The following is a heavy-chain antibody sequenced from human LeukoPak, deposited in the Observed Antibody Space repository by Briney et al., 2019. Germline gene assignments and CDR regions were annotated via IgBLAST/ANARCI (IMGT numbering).Heavy chain of an antibody. D-gene: IGHD6-19*01. CDR1: GFTFSSYW. V-gene: IGHV3-7*03. CDR2: INQDGSEK. Sequence: PGGSLRLSCAASGFTFSSYWMSWVRQAPGKGLEWVANINQDGSEKYYVDSVKGRFTISRDNAKNSLYLQMNSLRAEDTAVYYCARFDSSGWSRRGYFDYWGQGTLVTVSS. CDR3: ARFDSSGWSRRGYFDY. J-gene: IGHJ4*02.